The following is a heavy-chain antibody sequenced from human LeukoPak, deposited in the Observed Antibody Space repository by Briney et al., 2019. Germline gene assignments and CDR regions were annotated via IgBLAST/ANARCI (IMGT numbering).Heavy chain of an antibody. J-gene: IGHJ6*02. CDR1: GYTFTSYD. CDR3: ARGEPAPRLYSSSSDQVPGGV. CDR2: MNPNSGNT. V-gene: IGHV1-8*01. D-gene: IGHD6-13*01. Sequence: GASVKVSCKASGYTFTSYDINWVRQATGQGLEWMGWMNPNSGNTGYAQKFQGRVTMTRNTSISTAYMELSSLRSEDTAVYYCARGEPAPRLYSSSSDQVPGGVWGQGTTVTVSS.